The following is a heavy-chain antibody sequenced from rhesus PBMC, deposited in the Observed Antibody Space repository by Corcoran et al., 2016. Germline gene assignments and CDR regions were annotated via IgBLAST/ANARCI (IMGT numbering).Heavy chain of an antibody. CDR1: GGSVSRSNW. CDR2: ISGSIGRP. V-gene: IGHV4-65*01. D-gene: IGHD1-32*01. Sequence: QVQLQESGPGLVKPSETLSLTCAVSGGSVSRSNWWSWIRQPPGKGLEWMGYISGSIGRPYYNPSPQSRVTIATDTSKHQFSLKLSSVTAADTAVYYCTRDPKAMTLDYWGQGVLVTVSS. J-gene: IGHJ4*01. CDR3: TRDPKAMTLDY.